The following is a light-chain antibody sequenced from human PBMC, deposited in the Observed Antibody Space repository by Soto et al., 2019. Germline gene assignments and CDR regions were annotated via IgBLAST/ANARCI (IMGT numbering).Light chain of an antibody. CDR2: DVS. CDR1: SSDVGGYNY. J-gene: IGLJ1*01. Sequence: QSALTQPASVSGSPGQSITIVCTGTSSDVGGYNYVSWYQQHPGKAPKLMIYDVSNRPSGVSNRFSGSKSGNTASLTISGLQAEDEADYYCSSYTSSSTLYVFGTGTKVTVL. CDR3: SSYTSSSTLYV. V-gene: IGLV2-14*01.